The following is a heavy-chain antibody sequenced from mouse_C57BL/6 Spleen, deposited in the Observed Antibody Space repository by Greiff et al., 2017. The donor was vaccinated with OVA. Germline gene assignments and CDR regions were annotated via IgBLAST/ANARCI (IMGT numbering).Heavy chain of an antibody. D-gene: IGHD2-5*01. V-gene: IGHV6-3*01. CDR3: TGSNSYYWYFDV. CDR2: IRLKSDNYAT. Sequence: EVKVEESGGGLVQPGGSMKLSCVASGFTFSNYWMNWVRQSPEKGLEWVAQIRLKSDNYATHYAESVKGRFTISRDDSKSSVYLQMNNLRAEDTGIYYCTGSNSYYWYFDVWGTGTTVTVSS. J-gene: IGHJ1*03. CDR1: GFTFSNYW.